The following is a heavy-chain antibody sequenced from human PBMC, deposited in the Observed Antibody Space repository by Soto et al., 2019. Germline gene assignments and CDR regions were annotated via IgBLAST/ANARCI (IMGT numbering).Heavy chain of an antibody. CDR1: GFSFSSHW. Sequence: EVQLVESGGGLVQPGGSLRLSCAASGFSFSSHWMTWVRQAPGKGLEWVANIKEDGTQQYYVDSVKGRFFISRDNAKNSLSLQMHSLTAEDTAMYYCARDGRYCTWSDCKGDAFDRWGQGTVVTVSS. CDR3: ARDGRYCTWSDCKGDAFDR. J-gene: IGHJ3*01. CDR2: IKEDGTQQ. V-gene: IGHV3-7*01. D-gene: IGHD2-8*01.